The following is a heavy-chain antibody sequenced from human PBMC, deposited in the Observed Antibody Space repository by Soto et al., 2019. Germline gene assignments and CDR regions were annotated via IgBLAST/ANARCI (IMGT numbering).Heavy chain of an antibody. J-gene: IGHJ3*02. Sequence: QVQLVESGGGVVQPGRSLRLSCAASGFTFSSYAMYWVRQAPGKGLEWVAVIWFDGSNKYYADSVKGRFTISRDNSKNTLYLQMNSLRTEDTAVFYCARDYYVLGSMLSSFDIWCQGTMVRVSS. V-gene: IGHV3-33*01. CDR1: GFTFSSYA. CDR3: ARDYYVLGSMLSSFDI. D-gene: IGHD3-10*01. CDR2: IWFDGSNK.